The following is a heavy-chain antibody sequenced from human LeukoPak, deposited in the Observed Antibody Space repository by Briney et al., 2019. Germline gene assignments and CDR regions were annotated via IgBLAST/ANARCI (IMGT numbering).Heavy chain of an antibody. D-gene: IGHD6-19*01. Sequence: GGSLRLSCAASGFTFSSYAMSWVRQAPGKGLEWVSAISGSGGSTYYADSVKGRFTISRDNSKNTLYPQMNSLRAEDTAVYYCAKVQLAGDNDYYYYGMDVWGQGTTVTVSS. CDR1: GFTFSSYA. CDR3: AKVQLAGDNDYYYYGMDV. V-gene: IGHV3-23*01. CDR2: ISGSGGST. J-gene: IGHJ6*02.